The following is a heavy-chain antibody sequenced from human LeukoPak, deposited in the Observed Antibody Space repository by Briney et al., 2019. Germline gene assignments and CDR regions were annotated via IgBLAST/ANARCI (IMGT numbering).Heavy chain of an antibody. Sequence: SGTLSLTCTVSGDSVSSGSYYLSWIRQPPGKGLDWIAYMSPSGTTNYNPSLKSRVTTSVDTSRTQFSLRLSSVTAADTAVYYCARDQPYGSGSYNLDSWGQGTLVTVSS. J-gene: IGHJ5*01. CDR1: GDSVSSGSYY. CDR2: MSPSGTT. V-gene: IGHV4-61*01. D-gene: IGHD3-10*01. CDR3: ARDQPYGSGSYNLDS.